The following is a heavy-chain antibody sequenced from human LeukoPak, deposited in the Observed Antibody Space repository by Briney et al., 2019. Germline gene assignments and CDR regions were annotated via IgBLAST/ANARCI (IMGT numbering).Heavy chain of an antibody. Sequence: KPSETLSLTCTVSGGSVSSTSYYWGWIRQPPGKGLEWIGNIYYTGSTYYNPSLKSRVTISVDKSKNQYSLKLNSVTASDTAVYYCASGGSYIYDFWGQGTLITVSS. J-gene: IGHJ4*02. CDR3: ASGGSYIYDF. D-gene: IGHD1-26*01. CDR2: IYYTGST. CDR1: GGSVSSTSYY. V-gene: IGHV4-39*01.